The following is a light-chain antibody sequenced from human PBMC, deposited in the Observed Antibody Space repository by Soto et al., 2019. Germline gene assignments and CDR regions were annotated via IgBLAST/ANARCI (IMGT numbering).Light chain of an antibody. J-gene: IGLJ1*01. CDR3: GTWDTSLSRV. CDR1: SSDIGRHH. CDR2: ENT. Sequence: SVLTQPPSVSAAPGEKVTISCSGSSSDIGRHHVSWYQQLPGTAPKLLIYENTKRPSGIPDRFSGSKSGTSATLGITGLQTGDEADYYCGTWDTSLSRVFGTGTKLTVL. V-gene: IGLV1-51*02.